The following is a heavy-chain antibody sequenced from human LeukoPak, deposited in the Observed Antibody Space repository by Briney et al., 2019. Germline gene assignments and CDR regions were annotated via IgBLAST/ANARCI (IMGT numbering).Heavy chain of an antibody. V-gene: IGHV3-30*18. J-gene: IGHJ4*02. CDR3: AKGSGEDVDIIDY. Sequence: PGRSLRLSCAASGFTFTTYGMHWVRQAPGKGLEWVAIISYGGTSEYYADSVQGRFTISRDTSKNTLYLQMNSLRADDTAVYYCAKGSGEDVDIIDYWGQGTLVTVSS. CDR1: GFTFTTYG. D-gene: IGHD5-12*01. CDR2: ISYGGTSE.